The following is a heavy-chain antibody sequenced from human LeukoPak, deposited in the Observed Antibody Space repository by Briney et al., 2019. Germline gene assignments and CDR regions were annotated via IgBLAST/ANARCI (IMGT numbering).Heavy chain of an antibody. J-gene: IGHJ4*02. CDR1: GFTFSRYG. D-gene: IGHD3-22*01. CDR3: AKGNTMIVVEQIDY. Sequence: GGSLRLSCAASGFTFSRYGMHWVRQAPGKGLEWVAVISYDGSNKYYADSVKGRFTISRDNAKNSLYLQMNSLRAEDTAVYYCAKGNTMIVVEQIDYWGQGTLVTVSS. V-gene: IGHV3-30*18. CDR2: ISYDGSNK.